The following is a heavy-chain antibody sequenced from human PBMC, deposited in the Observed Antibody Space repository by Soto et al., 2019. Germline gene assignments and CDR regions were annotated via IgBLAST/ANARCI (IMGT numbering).Heavy chain of an antibody. J-gene: IGHJ4*02. CDR3: AKDRLAGNFDY. CDR2: ISATGGST. CDR1: GSPFNNYA. V-gene: IGHV3-23*01. Sequence: GGSLRLSSAASGSPFNNYAMNWVRQAPGKGLEWVATISATGGSTYYADSVKGRFTISRDNSKNTLYLQMNGLRVEDTAVYYCAKDRLAGNFDYWGQGTQVTVSS.